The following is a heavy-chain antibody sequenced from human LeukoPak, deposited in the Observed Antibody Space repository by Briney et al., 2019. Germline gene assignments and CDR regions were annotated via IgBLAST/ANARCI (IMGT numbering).Heavy chain of an antibody. V-gene: IGHV4-59*08. CDR1: VASLASYY. D-gene: IGHD3-22*01. CDR3: ARLNDYYDSSGYYLGYWFDP. CDR2: IYYSGST. J-gene: IGHJ5*02. Sequence: PAETLSLTCTASVASLASYYWSWIRQPPGKGLEWIGYIYYSGSTNYNPSLKSRVTISVDTSKNQFSLKLSSVTAADTAVYYCARLNDYYDSSGYYLGYWFDPWGQGTLVTVSS.